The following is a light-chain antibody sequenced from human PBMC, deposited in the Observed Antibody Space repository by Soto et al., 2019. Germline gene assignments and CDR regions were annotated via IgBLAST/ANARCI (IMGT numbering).Light chain of an antibody. V-gene: IGLV2-14*01. Sequence: QSALAQPASVSGSPGQSITISCTGTNSDVGDYNYVSWYQQHPGKAPKLIIYEVSNRPSGISDRFSASKSGNTASLTISGLQAEDEADYYCSSYTNSNTRVFGTRTKVTVL. CDR3: SSYTNSNTRV. CDR1: NSDVGDYNY. J-gene: IGLJ1*01. CDR2: EVS.